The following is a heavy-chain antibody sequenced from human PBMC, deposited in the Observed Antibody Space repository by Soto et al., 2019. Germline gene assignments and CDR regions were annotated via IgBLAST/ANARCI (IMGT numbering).Heavy chain of an antibody. CDR1: GGTFSSYA. J-gene: IGHJ5*02. V-gene: IGHV1-69*12. D-gene: IGHD3-22*01. Sequence: QVQLVQSGAEVKKPGSSVKVSCQASGGTFSSYAISWVLQAHGQGLEWMGEIIPIFGTANYAQKFQGRVTITAEESTRTAYMELSSLRSEDTAVYYCARDRGPSSGYYPYWFDPWGQGTLVTVSS. CDR2: IIPIFGTA. CDR3: ARDRGPSSGYYPYWFDP.